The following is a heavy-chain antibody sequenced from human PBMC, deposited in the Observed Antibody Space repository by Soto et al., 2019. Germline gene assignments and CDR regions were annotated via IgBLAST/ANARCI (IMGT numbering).Heavy chain of an antibody. CDR2: IYYSGST. D-gene: IGHD3-22*01. CDR1: GGSMCSSSYY. V-gene: IGHV4-39*01. Sequence: KSSESLSLTCTVSGGSMCSSSYYWAWIRQPPGKGLEWIGSIYYSGSTYYNPSLKSRVTISVDTSKNQFSLKLSSVTAADTAVYYCARHAYYYDSSGYYFFDYWGQGTLVTVSS. CDR3: ARHAYYYDSSGYYFFDY. J-gene: IGHJ4*02.